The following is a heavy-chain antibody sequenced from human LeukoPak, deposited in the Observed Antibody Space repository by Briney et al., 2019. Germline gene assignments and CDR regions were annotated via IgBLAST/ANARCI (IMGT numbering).Heavy chain of an antibody. V-gene: IGHV4-39*01. CDR3: ARLVPYSSNWYFDY. J-gene: IGHJ4*02. CDR1: GGTITSNYY. CDR2: FYYSGGT. D-gene: IGHD6-13*01. Sequence: SETLALTCTVSGGTITSNYYWGWVRQPPGKGLEWIGSFYYSGGTYYNPFLKSRVTISVDTSKNQFSLKLSSVTAADTAVYSCARLVPYSSNWYFDYWGQGTLVTVSS.